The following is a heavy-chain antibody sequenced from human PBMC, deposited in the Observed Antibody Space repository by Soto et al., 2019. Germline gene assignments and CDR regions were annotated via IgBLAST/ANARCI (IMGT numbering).Heavy chain of an antibody. V-gene: IGHV1-18*04. CDR1: GYTFTSYG. J-gene: IGHJ6*02. Sequence: SVKFSCKSSGYTFTSYGISWVRQAPGQGLEWMGWISSYNGNTDYAQKFQGRVTMTTDTSTSTAYMELRSLRSDDTAVYYCVIVAMNGSGVLPRPNAYGTDLRG. D-gene: IGHD3-3*01. CDR2: ISSYNGNT. CDR3: VIVAMNGSGVLPRPNAYGTDL.